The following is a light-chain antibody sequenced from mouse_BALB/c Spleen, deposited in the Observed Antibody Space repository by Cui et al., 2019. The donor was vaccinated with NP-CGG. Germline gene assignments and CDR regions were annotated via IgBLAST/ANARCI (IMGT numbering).Light chain of an antibody. V-gene: IGLV1*01. J-gene: IGLJ1*01. Sequence: QDVVTLESALTTSPGETVTLTCRSSNGAVTTSNYANWVQEKPDHLFTGLIGGTNNRAPGVPARFSGSLIGDKAALTITGAQTEDEAIYFCALWYSNHWVFGGGTKLTVL. CDR1: NGAVTTSNY. CDR3: ALWYSNHWV. CDR2: GTN.